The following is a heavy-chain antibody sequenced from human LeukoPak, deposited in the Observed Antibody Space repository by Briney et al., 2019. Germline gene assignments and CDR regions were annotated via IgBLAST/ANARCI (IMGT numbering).Heavy chain of an antibody. J-gene: IGHJ4*02. Sequence: GGSLRLSCAASGFTFSNAWMSWVRQAPGKGLEWVGRVKSKTDGATRDYAAPVKDRFTITRDDSKNTLYLQMNSLRAEDTAMYYCARYRVGATAIFDNWGQGTLVTVSS. V-gene: IGHV3-15*01. D-gene: IGHD1-26*01. CDR1: GFTFSNAW. CDR3: ARYRVGATAIFDN. CDR2: VKSKTDGATR.